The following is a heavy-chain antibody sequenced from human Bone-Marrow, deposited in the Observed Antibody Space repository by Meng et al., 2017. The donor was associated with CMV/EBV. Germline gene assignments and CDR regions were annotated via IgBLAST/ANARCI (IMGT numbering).Heavy chain of an antibody. V-gene: IGHV1-58*01. CDR3: VADRSRFWSGYYRDGMDV. Sequence: SVKVSCKVSGFTFTSSAVQWVRQARGQRLEWIGWIVVGSGNTNYAQKFQERVTITRDMSTSTAYMELSSLRSEDTAVYYCVADRSRFWSGYYRDGMDVWGQGNTVT. CDR2: IVVGSGNT. CDR1: GFTFTSSA. D-gene: IGHD3-3*01. J-gene: IGHJ6*02.